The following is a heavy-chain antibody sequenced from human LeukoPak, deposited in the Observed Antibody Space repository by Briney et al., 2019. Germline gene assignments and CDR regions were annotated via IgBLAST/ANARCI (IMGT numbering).Heavy chain of an antibody. Sequence: PSETLSLTCTVSGGSISSSSYYRGWIRQPPGEGPEWIGSISYSGRTHYNPSLKSRVSISVDTSKNQFSLNLSSVTAADTAVYYCARKKTGATNGLDVWGQGTTVTVSS. V-gene: IGHV4-39*01. CDR3: ARKKTGATNGLDV. D-gene: IGHD1-1*01. CDR1: GGSISSSSYY. J-gene: IGHJ6*02. CDR2: ISYSGRT.